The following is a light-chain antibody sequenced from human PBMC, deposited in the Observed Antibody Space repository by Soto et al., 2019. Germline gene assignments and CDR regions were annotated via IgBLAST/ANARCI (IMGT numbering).Light chain of an antibody. CDR3: HQRSNWPIT. J-gene: IGKJ5*01. V-gene: IGKV3-11*01. CDR1: QSVSSY. Sequence: EIVLTQSPATLSLSPGERATLSCRASQSVSSYLAWYQQKPGQAPRLLIYDASNRATGIPARFSGSGSGTDFTLTISSLGPEDFSVYYCHQRSNWPITFGQGTRLEI. CDR2: DAS.